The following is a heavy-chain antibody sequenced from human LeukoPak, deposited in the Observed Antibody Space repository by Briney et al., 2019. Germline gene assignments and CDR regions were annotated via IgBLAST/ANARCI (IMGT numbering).Heavy chain of an antibody. V-gene: IGHV3-23*01. D-gene: IGHD6-19*01. CDR2: VSGGGSST. CDR3: AKGLFSSGWSGGYFDS. Sequence: GGSLRLSCATSGFTFSSSAMSWVRQAPGKGLEWVSGVSGGGSSTYYADSVKGRFTISRDNSKNTLYLQMNSLRAEDTAMYYCAKGLFSSGWSGGYFDSWGQGTLVAVSS. J-gene: IGHJ4*02. CDR1: GFTFSSSA.